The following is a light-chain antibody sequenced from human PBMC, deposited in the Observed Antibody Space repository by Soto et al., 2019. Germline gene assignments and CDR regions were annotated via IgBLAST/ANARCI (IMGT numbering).Light chain of an antibody. V-gene: IGKV3-15*01. J-gene: IGKJ1*01. Sequence: IVMTQSPATLSVSLGERATLSCRASQSINSNLAWYQQKPGQAPRLLMFRASIRAAGFPARFSGSGSGTEFNITISSLQSEDSAVYYCQQYGSSPWTFGQGTKV. CDR3: QQYGSSPWT. CDR2: RAS. CDR1: QSINSN.